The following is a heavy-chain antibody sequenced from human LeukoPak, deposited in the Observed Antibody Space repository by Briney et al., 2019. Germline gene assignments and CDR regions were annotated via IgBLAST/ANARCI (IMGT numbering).Heavy chain of an antibody. CDR2: FDPEDGET. CDR1: GYTLTELS. Sequence: GASVKVSCKVSGYTLTELSMHWVRQAPGKGLEWMGGFDPEDGETIYAQKFQGRVTMTEDTSTDTAYMELSSLRSEDTAVCYCATGTRNDYVWGSYRSRAYAFDIWGQGTMVTVSS. CDR3: ATGTRNDYVWGSYRSRAYAFDI. J-gene: IGHJ3*02. V-gene: IGHV1-24*01. D-gene: IGHD3-16*02.